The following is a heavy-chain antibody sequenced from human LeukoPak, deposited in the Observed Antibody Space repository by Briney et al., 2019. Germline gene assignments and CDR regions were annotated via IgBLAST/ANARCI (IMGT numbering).Heavy chain of an antibody. D-gene: IGHD3/OR15-3a*01. CDR2: IYYSGTT. CDR3: SGVVSLMYSQSYFEL. V-gene: IGHV4-59*01. J-gene: IGHJ4*02. Sequence: PWETLSLTCTASGYTFNSYYMHWVRQPPGKGLEWIGYIYYSGTTSYNPSLKTRVTISIDTSKNQFSLKLSSVIAADTAVYYCSGVVSLMYSQSYFELGGRGTLVSVSS. CDR1: GYTFNSYY.